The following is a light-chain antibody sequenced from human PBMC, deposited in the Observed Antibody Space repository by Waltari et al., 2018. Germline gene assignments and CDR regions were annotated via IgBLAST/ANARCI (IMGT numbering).Light chain of an antibody. CDR3: SSFAGSNNV. CDR2: EVT. Sequence: QSALTQPPSASGSPGESVTISCPGTNSDIGLYNYVSWYQQHPGKAPKLMIYEVTKRPSGVPDRFSGSKSGNTASLTVSGLQTDDEADYFCSSFAGSNNVFGSGTKVTVL. V-gene: IGLV2-8*01. J-gene: IGLJ1*01. CDR1: NSDIGLYNY.